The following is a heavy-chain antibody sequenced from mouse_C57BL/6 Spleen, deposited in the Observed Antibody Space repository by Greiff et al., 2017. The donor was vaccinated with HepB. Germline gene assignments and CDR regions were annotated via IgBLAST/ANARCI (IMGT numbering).Heavy chain of an antibody. CDR1: GYTFTSYW. D-gene: IGHD1-1*01. J-gene: IGHJ3*01. V-gene: IGHV1-64*01. CDR3: AWAYYGSSSWFAY. CDR2: IHPNSGST. Sequence: VQLQQSGAELVKPGASVKLSCKASGYTFTSYWMHWVKQRPGQGLEWIGMIHPNSGSTNYNEKFKSKATLTVDKSSSTAYMQLSSLTSEDSAVYYCAWAYYGSSSWFAYWGQGTLVTVSA.